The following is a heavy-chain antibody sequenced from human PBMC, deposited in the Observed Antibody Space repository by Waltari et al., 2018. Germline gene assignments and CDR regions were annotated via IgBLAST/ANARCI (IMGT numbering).Heavy chain of an antibody. CDR1: GWPLCVYY. CDR3: ARLEDCTGPGGNCYSGDVFALDV. Sequence: QVPLQQWGAGALQPLDTLSLTCAVFGWPLCVYYWVWIRQPPGKGLEWIGEINHAPNRNYNPTLKSRVTMSVDTSKNQFSLKLSSVTAADTGIYYCARLEDCTGPGGNCYSGDVFALDVWGQGTMVTVSS. D-gene: IGHD2-8*02. J-gene: IGHJ6*02. V-gene: IGHV4-34*01. CDR2: INHAPNR.